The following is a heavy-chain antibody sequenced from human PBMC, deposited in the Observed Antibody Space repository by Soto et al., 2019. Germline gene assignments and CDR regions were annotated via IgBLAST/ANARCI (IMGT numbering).Heavy chain of an antibody. V-gene: IGHV1-24*01. CDR1: GYTLTELS. Sequence: ASVKVSCKVSGYTLTELSMHWVRQAPGKGLEWMGGFDPEDGETIYAQKFQGRVTMTEDISTDTAYMELSSLRSEDTAVYYCATAIQYGSWNHDYWGQGTLVTVSS. CDR2: FDPEDGET. CDR3: ATAIQYGSWNHDY. J-gene: IGHJ4*02. D-gene: IGHD2-15*01.